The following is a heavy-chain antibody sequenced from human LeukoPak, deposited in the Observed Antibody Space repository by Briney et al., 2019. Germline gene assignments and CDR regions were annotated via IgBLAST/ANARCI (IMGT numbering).Heavy chain of an antibody. CDR2: INTDGSST. V-gene: IGHV3-74*01. D-gene: IGHD1-14*01. Sequence: SGGSLRLSCAASGFTFSSYWMHWVRQAPGKGLVWVSRINTDGSSTSYADSVKGRFTISRDNAKNTLYLQMNSLRAEDTAVYYCARVSRVTAYYYYYYMDVWGKGTTVTVSS. CDR1: GFTFSSYW. J-gene: IGHJ6*03. CDR3: ARVSRVTAYYYYYYMDV.